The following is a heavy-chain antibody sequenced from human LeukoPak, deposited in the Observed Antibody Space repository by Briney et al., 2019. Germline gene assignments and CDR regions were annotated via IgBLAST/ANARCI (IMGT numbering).Heavy chain of an antibody. Sequence: GGSLRLSCAASEFSFSSYTMYWVRQAPGKGLEYVSAISSTGGSTYYANSAKGRFTISRDNSKNTLYLQMDSLRPEDTAIYYCAKDSYGGYNDFGIDSWGQGTLVSVSS. J-gene: IGHJ4*02. CDR1: EFSFSSYT. CDR2: ISSTGGST. CDR3: AKDSYGGYNDFGIDS. V-gene: IGHV3-64*01. D-gene: IGHD5-12*01.